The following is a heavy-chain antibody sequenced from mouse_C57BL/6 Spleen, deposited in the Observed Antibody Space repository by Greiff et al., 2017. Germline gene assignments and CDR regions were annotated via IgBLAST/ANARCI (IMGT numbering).Heavy chain of an antibody. CDR3: ALQGYAMDY. CDR2: INPNNGGT. V-gene: IGHV1-26*01. Sequence: EVQLQQSGPELVKPGASVKISCKASGYTFTDYYMNWVKQSHGKSLEWIGDINPNNGGTSYNQKFKGKATLTVDKSSSTAYMELRSLTSEDSAVYYCALQGYAMDYWGQGTSVTVSS. J-gene: IGHJ4*01. D-gene: IGHD2-10*01. CDR1: GYTFTDYY.